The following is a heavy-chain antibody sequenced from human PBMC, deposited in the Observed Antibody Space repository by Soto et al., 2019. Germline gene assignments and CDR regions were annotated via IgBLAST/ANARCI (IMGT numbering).Heavy chain of an antibody. J-gene: IGHJ4*02. Sequence: HPGGSLRLSCAASGFTFSNYWMHWVRQAPGKGLVWVSRINSDGSSTSYADTVKGQFTISRNNAKKTLYLQMNSLGSEDTAVYYCASEAAYYYDTSGYYVTDYWGQGT. V-gene: IGHV3-74*01. D-gene: IGHD3-22*01. CDR3: ASEAAYYYDTSGYYVTDY. CDR2: INSDGSST. CDR1: GFTFSNYW.